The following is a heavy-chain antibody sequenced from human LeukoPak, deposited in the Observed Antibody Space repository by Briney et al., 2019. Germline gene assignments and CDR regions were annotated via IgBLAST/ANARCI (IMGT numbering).Heavy chain of an antibody. CDR2: IIPIFGTA. CDR3: ARGPAEYSSSATFDY. D-gene: IGHD6-6*01. J-gene: IGHJ4*02. Sequence: GASVKVSCKASGGTFSSYAISWVRQAPGQGLEWMGGIIPIFGTANYAQKFQGRVTITTDESTSTAYMELSSLRSEDTAVDYCARGPAEYSSSATFDYWGQGTLVTVSS. CDR1: GGTFSSYA. V-gene: IGHV1-69*05.